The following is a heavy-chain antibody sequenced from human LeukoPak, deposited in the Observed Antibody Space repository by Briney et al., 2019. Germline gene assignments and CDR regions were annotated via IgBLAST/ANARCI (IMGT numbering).Heavy chain of an antibody. CDR1: GGSFSGYY. J-gene: IGHJ5*02. CDR2: INHSGST. V-gene: IGHV4-34*01. CDR3: ARVRRFWSGYSP. D-gene: IGHD3-3*01. Sequence: SETLSLTCAVYGGSFSGYYWSWIRQPPGKGLEWIGEINHSGSTNYNPSLKSRVTISVDTSKNQFSLELSSVTAADTAVYYCARVRRFWSGYSPWGQGTLVTVSS.